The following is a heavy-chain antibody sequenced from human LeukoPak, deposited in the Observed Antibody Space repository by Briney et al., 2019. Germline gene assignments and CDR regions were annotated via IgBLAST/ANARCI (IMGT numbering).Heavy chain of an antibody. D-gene: IGHD3-10*01. J-gene: IGHJ4*02. V-gene: IGHV3-74*01. CDR2: INSDGSST. CDR1: GFTFSSYW. Sequence: GGSLRLSCEASGFTFSSYWMHCVRQVPGTGLVWVSRINSDGSSTSYADSVKGRFTISRDNAKNTLYLQMNSLRAEDTAVYYCAELTSMVEQYWGQGTLVTVSS. CDR3: AELTSMVEQY.